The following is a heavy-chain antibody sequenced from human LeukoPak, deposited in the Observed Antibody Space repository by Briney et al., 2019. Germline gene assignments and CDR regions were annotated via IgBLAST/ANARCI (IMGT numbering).Heavy chain of an antibody. CDR3: ARDIVTKY. CDR2: IKQDGSEK. CDR1: GFTFNTYW. J-gene: IGHJ4*02. D-gene: IGHD2-21*01. V-gene: IGHV3-7*03. Sequence: PGGSLRLSCVASGFTFNTYWMTWVRQAPGKGLEWVANIKQDGSEKNYVDSVKGRFTISRDNAKNSLYLQMNSLRAEDTAVYYCARDIVTKYWGQGTLVTVSS.